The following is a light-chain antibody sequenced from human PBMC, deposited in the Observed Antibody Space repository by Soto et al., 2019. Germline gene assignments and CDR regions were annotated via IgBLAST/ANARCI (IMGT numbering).Light chain of an antibody. Sequence: QSALTQPASASGSPGQSITISCTGTSSDVGGYNYVSWYQQHPGKAPKLMIYEVSYRPSGVSNRFSGSKSGNTASLTISGLQAEDEADYYCTSYTGSSTPYVFGTGTKVTVL. J-gene: IGLJ1*01. V-gene: IGLV2-14*01. CDR1: SSDVGGYNY. CDR2: EVS. CDR3: TSYTGSSTPYV.